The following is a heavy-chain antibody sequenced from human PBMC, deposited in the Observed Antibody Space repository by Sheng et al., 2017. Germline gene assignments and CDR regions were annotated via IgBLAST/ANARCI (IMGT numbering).Heavy chain of an antibody. V-gene: IGHV3-48*03. J-gene: IGHJ4*01. CDR2: ISSSGSTI. CDR1: GFTFSSYE. Sequence: PGGSLRLSCAASGFTFSSYEMNWVRQAPGKGLEWVSYISSSGSTIYYADSVKGRFTISRDNAKNSLYLQMNSLRAEDTAVYYCAILGVGATTSDYWGQEPWSPSPQ. D-gene: IGHD1-26*01. CDR3: AILGVGATTSDY.